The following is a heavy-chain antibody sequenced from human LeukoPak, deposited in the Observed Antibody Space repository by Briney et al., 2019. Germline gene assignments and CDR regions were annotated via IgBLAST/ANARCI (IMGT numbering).Heavy chain of an antibody. D-gene: IGHD6-13*01. CDR3: ARTIAAAATDPGYFDY. J-gene: IGHJ4*02. Sequence: SETLSLTCTVSGGSISSYYWSWIRQPLGKGLEWIGYIYYSGSTNYNPSLKSRVTISVDTSKNQFSLKLSSVTAADTAVYYCARTIAAAATDPGYFDYWGQGTLVTVSS. CDR2: IYYSGST. CDR1: GGSISSYY. V-gene: IGHV4-59*01.